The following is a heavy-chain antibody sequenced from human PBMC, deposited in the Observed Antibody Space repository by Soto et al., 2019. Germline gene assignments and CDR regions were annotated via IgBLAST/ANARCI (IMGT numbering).Heavy chain of an antibody. Sequence: EVQLVESGGGLVQPGGSLRLSCAASGFTFSSYEMNWVRQAPGKGLEWVSYISSSGSTIYYADSVKGRFTISRDNAKSSLYLQMNSLRAEDTAVYYCASIVGGTFPYYYYYGMDVWGQGTTVTVSS. J-gene: IGHJ6*02. CDR2: ISSSGSTI. D-gene: IGHD1-26*01. CDR3: ASIVGGTFPYYYYYGMDV. V-gene: IGHV3-48*03. CDR1: GFTFSSYE.